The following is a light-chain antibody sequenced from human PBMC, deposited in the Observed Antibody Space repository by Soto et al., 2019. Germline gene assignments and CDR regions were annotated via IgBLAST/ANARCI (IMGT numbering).Light chain of an antibody. J-gene: IGLJ2*01. Sequence: QSVLTQPASVSGSPGQSITISCTGTSSDVGGYNHVSWYQQHPGKAPKLMIYDVTDRPSGVSNRFSGSKSGNTASLAISGLQGEDEADYYCNSYTSTNTLVFGGGTQLTVL. CDR2: DVT. CDR3: NSYTSTNTLV. V-gene: IGLV2-14*03. CDR1: SSDVGGYNH.